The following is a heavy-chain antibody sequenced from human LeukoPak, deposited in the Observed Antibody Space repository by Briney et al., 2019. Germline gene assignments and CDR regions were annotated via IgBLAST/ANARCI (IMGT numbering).Heavy chain of an antibody. Sequence: SETLSLTCAVYGGSFSGYYWSWIRQPPGKGLEWIGEINHSGSTNYNPSLKSRVTISVDTSKNQFSLKLSSVTAADTAVYYCAGGGGRGSYYSPEYFQHWGQGTLVTVSS. CDR1: GGSFSGYY. D-gene: IGHD1-26*01. J-gene: IGHJ1*01. CDR3: AGGGGRGSYYSPEYFQH. CDR2: INHSGST. V-gene: IGHV4-34*01.